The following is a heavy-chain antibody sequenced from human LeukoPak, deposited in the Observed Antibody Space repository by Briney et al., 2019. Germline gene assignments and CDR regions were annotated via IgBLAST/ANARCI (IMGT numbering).Heavy chain of an antibody. CDR2: ISSNGGST. CDR3: ARGGLLWFGELSGY. J-gene: IGHJ4*02. CDR1: GFTFSSCA. V-gene: IGHV3-64*01. Sequence: PGGSLRLSCAASGFTFSSCAMHWVRQAPGKGLEYVSVISSNGGSTYYANSVKGRFTISRDNSKNTLYLQMGSLRAEDMAVYYCARGGLLWFGELSGYWGQGTLVTVSS. D-gene: IGHD3-10*01.